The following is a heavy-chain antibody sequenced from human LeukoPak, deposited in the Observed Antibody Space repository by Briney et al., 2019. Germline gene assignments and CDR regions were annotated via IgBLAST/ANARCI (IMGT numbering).Heavy chain of an antibody. CDR3: ARSYSSSDHYYYYGMDV. CDR2: INYIRTT. J-gene: IGHJ6*02. CDR1: GGSISSYY. V-gene: IGHV4-59*08. Sequence: SEALSLTCTVSGGSISSYYWNWIRQPPGKGLEWIGYINYIRTTDYNPSLKSRVTISLDTSKNRFSLKLSSVTAADTAMYYCARSYSSSDHYYYYGMDVWGQGTTVTVSS. D-gene: IGHD6-13*01.